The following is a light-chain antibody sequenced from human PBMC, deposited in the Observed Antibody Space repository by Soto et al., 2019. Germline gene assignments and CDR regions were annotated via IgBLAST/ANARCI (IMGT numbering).Light chain of an antibody. J-gene: IGKJ2*01. V-gene: IGKV1-39*01. CDR2: AAS. Sequence: DSQMTQSPSSLSASVGDRVTITCRASQSISSYLNWYQQKPGKAPKLLIYAASSLQSGVPSRFSGSGSGTDFTLTISSLQPEDFATYYCQQSYSTPYTVGQGTKVDSK. CDR1: QSISSY. CDR3: QQSYSTPYT.